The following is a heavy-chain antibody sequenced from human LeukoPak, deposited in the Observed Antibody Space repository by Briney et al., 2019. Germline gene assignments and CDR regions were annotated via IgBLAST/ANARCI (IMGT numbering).Heavy chain of an antibody. CDR2: ISYDGSNK. V-gene: IGHV3-30*04. D-gene: IGHD5-24*01. Sequence: GGSLRLSCAASGFTFSSYAMSWVRQAPGKGLEWVAVISYDGSNKYYADSVKGRFTISRDNSKNTLYLQMNSLRAEDTAVYYCARADGYFGGFDYWGQGTLVTVSS. J-gene: IGHJ4*02. CDR3: ARADGYFGGFDY. CDR1: GFTFSSYA.